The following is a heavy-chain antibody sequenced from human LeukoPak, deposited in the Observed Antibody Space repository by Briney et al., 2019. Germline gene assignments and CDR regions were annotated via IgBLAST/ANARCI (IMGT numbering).Heavy chain of an antibody. V-gene: IGHV3-66*01. CDR3: ARVGDGSGSYYNVDWFDP. D-gene: IGHD3-10*01. Sequence: GGSLRLSCAASGFSVSSNYMSWVRQAPGKGLEWISLIYNGGNTYYADSVKGRFSISRDNSKNRLYLQMHSLRAEDTAIYYCARVGDGSGSYYNVDWFDPWGQGTLVTVSS. CDR2: IYNGGNT. J-gene: IGHJ5*02. CDR1: GFSVSSNY.